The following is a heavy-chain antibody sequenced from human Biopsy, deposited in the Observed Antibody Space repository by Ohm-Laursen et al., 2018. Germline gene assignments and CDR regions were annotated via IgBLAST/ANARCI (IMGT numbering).Heavy chain of an antibody. D-gene: IGHD3-22*01. J-gene: IGHJ6*02. CDR1: GESFNGYY. V-gene: IGHV4-34*01. CDR3: VRGVDYYDPYHYYALDV. Sequence: GTLSFTCAVYGESFNGYYWSWIRQTQGKGLEWIGEINHSGRTNYSPSLKSRVTISVDTSKNQFSLKVRSVTAADTAVYYCVRGVDYYDPYHYYALDVWGQGTTVTVSS. CDR2: INHSGRT.